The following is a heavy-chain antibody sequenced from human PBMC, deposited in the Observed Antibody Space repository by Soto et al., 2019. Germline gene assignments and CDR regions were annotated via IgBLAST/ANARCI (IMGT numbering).Heavy chain of an antibody. J-gene: IGHJ4*02. Sequence: XATLSLTCTVSSGSFSTYYWSWIRQPAGKGLEWIGRIYSTGSTLYNTSLKSRITMSVDTSKNQFSLKLSSVTAADTAVYYCAGGAAADYFDYWGQGTPVTVSS. CDR3: AGGAAADYFDY. D-gene: IGHD6-13*01. CDR1: SGSFSTYY. CDR2: IYSTGST. V-gene: IGHV4-4*07.